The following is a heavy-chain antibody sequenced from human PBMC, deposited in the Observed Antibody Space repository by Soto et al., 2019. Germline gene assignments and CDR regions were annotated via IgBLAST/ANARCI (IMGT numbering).Heavy chain of an antibody. CDR1: GYTFNTYN. J-gene: IGHJ4*02. D-gene: IGHD1-26*01. V-gene: IGHV1-46*02. Sequence: QVQLVQSGAEVKKPGASVKVSCKASGYTFNTYNMYWVRQAPGQGLEWMGVINPSIGSTNYAQKFQGRVIMTRDTSTSTVYMELSTLRSDDTAVYYCARLYSGSRLDYWGQGTPVTVSS. CDR3: ARLYSGSRLDY. CDR2: INPSIGST.